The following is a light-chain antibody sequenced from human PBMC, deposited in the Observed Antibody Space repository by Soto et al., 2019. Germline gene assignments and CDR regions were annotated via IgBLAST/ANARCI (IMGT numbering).Light chain of an antibody. CDR3: CSYAGGPYV. V-gene: IGLV2-11*01. Sequence: QSALTQPRSVSGSPGQSVTISCTGTSSDVGGYNYVCWYQQHPGKAPKLMICDVSQRPSGVPDRFSGSKSGNTASLTISGLQAEDEADYYCCSYAGGPYVFGTGTKLTVL. J-gene: IGLJ1*01. CDR2: DVS. CDR1: SSDVGGYNY.